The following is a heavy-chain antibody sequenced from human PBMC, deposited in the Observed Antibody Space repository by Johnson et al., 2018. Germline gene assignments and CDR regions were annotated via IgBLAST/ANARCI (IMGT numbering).Heavy chain of an antibody. V-gene: IGHV3-9*01. D-gene: IGHD6-19*01. J-gene: IGHJ6*02. Sequence: VQLQESGGGLVKPGGSLRLSCAASGFTFSNAWMSWVRQAPGKGLEWVSGISWNSGSIGYADSVKGRFTISRDNAKNSLYLQMNSLRAEDTALYYCAKDISEAAVAGYYYYYGMDVWGQGTTVTVS. CDR1: GFTFSNAW. CDR2: ISWNSGSI. CDR3: AKDISEAAVAGYYYYYGMDV.